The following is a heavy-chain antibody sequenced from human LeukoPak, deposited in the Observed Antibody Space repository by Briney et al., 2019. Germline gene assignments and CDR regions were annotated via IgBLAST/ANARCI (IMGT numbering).Heavy chain of an antibody. J-gene: IGHJ6*03. CDR3: ASADPITIFGVYYVDV. V-gene: IGHV1-69*13. CDR1: GGTFSSYA. CDR2: IIPIFGTA. Sequence: SVKVSCKASGGTFSSYAISWVRQAPGQGLEWMGGIIPIFGTANYAQKFQGRVTITADESTSTAYMELSSLRSEDTAVYYCASADPITIFGVYYVDVWGKGTTVTVSS. D-gene: IGHD3-3*01.